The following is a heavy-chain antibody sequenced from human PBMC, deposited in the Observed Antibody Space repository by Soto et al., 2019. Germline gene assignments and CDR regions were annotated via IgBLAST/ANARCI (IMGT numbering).Heavy chain of an antibody. V-gene: IGHV3-23*01. CDR1: GFTFSTCA. D-gene: IGHD4-17*01. CDR2: IGDNGLST. J-gene: IGHJ4*02. Sequence: EVQLLESGGGLVQPGESLTLSCAASGFTFSTCAMNWVRQAPGKGLEWVSAIGDNGLSTYYADSVTGRFTISRDNSKNSLYLQMNSLRAEDPAVYYCATYRQPTVTSEFWGQGALVTVST. CDR3: ATYRQPTVTSEF.